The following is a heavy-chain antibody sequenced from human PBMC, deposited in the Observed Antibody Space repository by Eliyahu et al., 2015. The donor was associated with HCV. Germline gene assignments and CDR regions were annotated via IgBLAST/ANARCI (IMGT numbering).Heavy chain of an antibody. Sequence: QLQLQESGPGLVKPSETLSLTCTXSGGSISXRFSYWVWIRQPPGKGLEWLGSIYYSGSTYYNPSLKSRVTISEDTSKNQFSLKLRSVTAADTAVYYCARDVADDGGNSYALDIWGQGTTVTVSP. V-gene: IGHV4-39*07. J-gene: IGHJ3*02. CDR2: IYYSGST. D-gene: IGHD4-23*01. CDR3: ARDVADDGGNSYALDI. CDR1: GGSISXRFSY.